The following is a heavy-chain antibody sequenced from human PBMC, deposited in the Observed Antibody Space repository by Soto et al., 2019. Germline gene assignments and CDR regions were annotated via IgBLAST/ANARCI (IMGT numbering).Heavy chain of an antibody. CDR1: GFTFSSYG. V-gene: IGHV3-30*18. Sequence: QVQLVESGGGVVQPGRSLRLSCAASGFTFSSYGMHWVRQAPGKGLEWVAVISYDGSNKYYADSVKGRFTISRDNSKNTLYLQMNSLRADDTAVYYCAKGLNLGYCSGGSCYSEWSIDYWGQGTLVTVSS. CDR2: ISYDGSNK. D-gene: IGHD2-15*01. CDR3: AKGLNLGYCSGGSCYSEWSIDY. J-gene: IGHJ4*02.